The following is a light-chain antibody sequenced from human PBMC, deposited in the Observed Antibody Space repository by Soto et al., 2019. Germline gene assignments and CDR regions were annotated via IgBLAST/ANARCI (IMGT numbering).Light chain of an antibody. CDR1: SSDIGTYNL. V-gene: IGLV2-23*02. J-gene: IGLJ1*01. Sequence: QSALTQPASVSGSPGQSIAISCTGTSSDIGTYNLVSWYQQHPGKVPKLMISEVNKRPSGVSNRFSGSKSGNTASLTISGLQTEDEADYYCCSFAGSGTGVFGTGPKLTVL. CDR2: EVN. CDR3: CSFAGSGTGV.